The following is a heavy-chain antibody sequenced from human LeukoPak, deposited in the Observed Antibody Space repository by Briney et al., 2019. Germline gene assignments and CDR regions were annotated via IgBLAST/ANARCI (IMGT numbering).Heavy chain of an antibody. CDR1: GGTFSSYA. CDR3: TRGSHYYDSSGYPYYYYYYMDV. V-gene: IGHV1-69*01. D-gene: IGHD3-22*01. Sequence: SVKVSCKASGGTFSSYAISWVRQAPGQGLEWMGGIIPIFGTANYAQKFQGRVTITADESTSTAYMELSSLRSEDTAVYYCTRGSHYYDSSGYPYYYYYYMDVWGKGTTVTVSS. CDR2: IIPIFGTA. J-gene: IGHJ6*03.